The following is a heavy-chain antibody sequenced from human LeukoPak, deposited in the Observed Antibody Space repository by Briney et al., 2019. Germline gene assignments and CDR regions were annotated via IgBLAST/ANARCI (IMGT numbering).Heavy chain of an antibody. D-gene: IGHD3-22*01. Sequence: ASVKVSCKASGYTFTSYGISWVRQAPGQGLEWMGWISAYNVNTNYAQKLQGRVTMTTDTSTSTAYMELRSLRSDDTAVYYCARTATMIVVGAFDYWGQGTLVTVSS. V-gene: IGHV1-18*01. CDR1: GYTFTSYG. CDR3: ARTATMIVVGAFDY. J-gene: IGHJ4*02. CDR2: ISAYNVNT.